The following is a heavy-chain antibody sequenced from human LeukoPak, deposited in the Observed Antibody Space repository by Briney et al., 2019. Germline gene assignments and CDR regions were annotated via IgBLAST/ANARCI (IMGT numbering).Heavy chain of an antibody. D-gene: IGHD3-10*02. J-gene: IGHJ6*04. Sequence: GGSLRLSCAASGFTFSSYWMHWVRQAPGTGLVWVSRINSDGSSTSYADSVKGRFTFSRDNAKNSLYLQMNSLRAEDTAVYYCAELGITMIGGVWGKGTTVTISS. CDR1: GFTFSSYW. CDR2: INSDGSST. CDR3: AELGITMIGGV. V-gene: IGHV3-74*01.